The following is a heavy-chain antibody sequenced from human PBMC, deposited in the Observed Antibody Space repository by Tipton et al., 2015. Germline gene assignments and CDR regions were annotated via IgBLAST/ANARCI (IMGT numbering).Heavy chain of an antibody. CDR1: GGSISSGHY. J-gene: IGHJ6*02. Sequence: TLSLTCTVSGGSISSGHYWGWIRQPPGKGLEWIGSIYHSGSTNYNPSLKSRVTISVDTSKNQFSLKLSPVTAADTAVYYCARGHYVSRMDVWGQGTTVTVSS. V-gene: IGHV4-38-2*02. D-gene: IGHD3-10*01. CDR2: IYHSGST. CDR3: ARGHYVSRMDV.